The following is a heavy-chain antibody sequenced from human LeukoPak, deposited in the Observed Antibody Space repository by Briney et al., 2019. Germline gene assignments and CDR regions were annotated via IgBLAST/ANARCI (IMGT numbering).Heavy chain of an antibody. Sequence: ASVKVSCRVSGYTLTELSMHWVRQAPGKGLEWMGGFDPEDGETIYAQKFQGRVTMTEDTSTDTAYMELSSLRSEDTAVYYCAKDGYSSNWSTFDYWGQGTLVTVSS. D-gene: IGHD6-13*01. J-gene: IGHJ4*02. CDR3: AKDGYSSNWSTFDY. CDR1: GYTLTELS. V-gene: IGHV1-24*01. CDR2: FDPEDGET.